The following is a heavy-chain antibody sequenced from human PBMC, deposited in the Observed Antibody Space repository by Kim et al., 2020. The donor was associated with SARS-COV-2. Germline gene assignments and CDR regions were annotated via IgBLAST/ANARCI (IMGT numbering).Heavy chain of an antibody. CDR3: ARRYYNMDV. Sequence: GGSLRLSCAASGFTVSSNYMSWVRQAPGKGLEWVSVIYSGGSTYYADSVKDRFTITRGNYKNTLYHQMNSLRADDTAVYFCARRYYNMDVCGQGTTVTVSS. J-gene: IGHJ6*02. V-gene: IGHV3-66*01. D-gene: IGHD3-9*01. CDR2: IYSGGST. CDR1: GFTVSSNY.